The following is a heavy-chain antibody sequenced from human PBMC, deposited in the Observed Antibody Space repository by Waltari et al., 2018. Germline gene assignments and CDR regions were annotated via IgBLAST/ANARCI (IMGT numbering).Heavy chain of an antibody. CDR1: GGTFSSYA. CDR2: IIPIFGTA. CDR3: ARDRKEHTRGSYSAFDI. J-gene: IGHJ3*02. V-gene: IGHV1-69*13. Sequence: QVQLVQSGAEVKKPGSSVKVSCKASGGTFSSYAISWVRQAPGQGLEWMGGIIPIFGTANNAQKFQGRVTITADESTSTAYMELSSLRSEDTAVYYCARDRKEHTRGSYSAFDIWGQGTMVTVSS. D-gene: IGHD1-26*01.